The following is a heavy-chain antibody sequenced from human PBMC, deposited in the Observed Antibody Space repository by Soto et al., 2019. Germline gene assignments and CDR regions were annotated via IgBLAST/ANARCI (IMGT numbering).Heavy chain of an antibody. D-gene: IGHD2-15*01. CDR2: RNPNSGNT. J-gene: IGHJ6*02. Sequence: QVQLVQSGAEVKKPGASVKVSCKASGYTFTSYDINWVRQATGQGLECMGWRNPNSGNTGYAQKFQGRVTMTRNTSISTAYMELSSLRSEDTAVYYCAIAPTVVAATYYFYGMDVWGQWTTVTVSS. CDR1: GYTFTSYD. V-gene: IGHV1-8*01. CDR3: AIAPTVVAATYYFYGMDV.